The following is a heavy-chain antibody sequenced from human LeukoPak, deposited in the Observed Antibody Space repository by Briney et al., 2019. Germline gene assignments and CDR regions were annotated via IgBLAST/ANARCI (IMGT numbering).Heavy chain of an antibody. CDR1: GYTFTGYY. Sequence: ASVKVSCKASGYTFTGYYVHWVRQAPGQGLEWMGWINPNSGGTNYAQKFQGRVTMTRDTSISTAYMELSRLRSDDTAVYYCARDSPPLKYCSSTSCPSYWFDPWGQGTLVTVSS. J-gene: IGHJ5*02. CDR2: INPNSGGT. V-gene: IGHV1-2*02. D-gene: IGHD2-2*01. CDR3: ARDSPPLKYCSSTSCPSYWFDP.